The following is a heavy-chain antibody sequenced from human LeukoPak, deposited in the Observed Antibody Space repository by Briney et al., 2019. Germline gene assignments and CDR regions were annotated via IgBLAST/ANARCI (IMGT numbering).Heavy chain of an antibody. CDR1: GFTFNRYW. D-gene: IGHD3/OR15-3a*01. CDR3: VSLDGVYYYHMDV. CDR2: ISPDGNSA. J-gene: IGHJ6*02. Sequence: PGGSLSLSCAASGFTFNRYWMHWVRQAPGKGLAWVSRISPDGNSATYADSVKGRFTISRDNAKNTLYLQMNSLRAEDSAVYYCVSLDGVYYYHMDVWGQGTTVIVSS. V-gene: IGHV3-74*03.